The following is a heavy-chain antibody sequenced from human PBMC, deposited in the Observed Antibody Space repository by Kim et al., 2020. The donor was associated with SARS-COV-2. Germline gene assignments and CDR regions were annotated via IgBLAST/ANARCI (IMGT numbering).Heavy chain of an antibody. J-gene: IGHJ5*02. Sequence: GGSLRLSCAASGFTFSSYSMNWVRQAPGKGLEWVSYISSSSSTIYYADSVKGRFTISRDNAKNSLYLQMNSLRDEDTAVYYCARGVNCTNGVCRRFDPWGQGTLVTVSS. CDR1: GFTFSSYS. CDR2: ISSSSSTI. D-gene: IGHD2-8*01. CDR3: ARGVNCTNGVCRRFDP. V-gene: IGHV3-48*02.